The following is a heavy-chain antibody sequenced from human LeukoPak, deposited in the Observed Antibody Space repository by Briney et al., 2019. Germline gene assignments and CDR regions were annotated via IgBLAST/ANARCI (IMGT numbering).Heavy chain of an antibody. J-gene: IGHJ3*02. V-gene: IGHV3-21*01. Sequence: PGGSLRLSCAASGFTFSSYSMNWVRQAPGKGLEWVSSISSSSSYIYYADSVKGRFTISRDNAKNSLYLQMNSLRAEDTAVYYCARGDPEIYSYGYGDAFDIWGQGTMVTVSS. CDR3: ARGDPEIYSYGYGDAFDI. CDR2: ISSSSSYI. D-gene: IGHD5-18*01. CDR1: GFTFSSYS.